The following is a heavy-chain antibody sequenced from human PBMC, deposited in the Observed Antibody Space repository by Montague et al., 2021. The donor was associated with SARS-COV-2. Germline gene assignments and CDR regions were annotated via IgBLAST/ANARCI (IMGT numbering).Heavy chain of an antibody. J-gene: IGHJ4*02. CDR1: GGSFSNFY. Sequence: SETRSLTCAVYGGSFSNFYWSWIRQPPGKGLEWIGEINHRGYIDYNPSLESRVTISVDTSKNQFSLRVNSVTAADTAVYYCASAPRNSFGYWAYWGQGTLLTVSS. CDR3: ASAPRNSFGYWAY. CDR2: INHRGYI. D-gene: IGHD3-22*01. V-gene: IGHV4-34*01.